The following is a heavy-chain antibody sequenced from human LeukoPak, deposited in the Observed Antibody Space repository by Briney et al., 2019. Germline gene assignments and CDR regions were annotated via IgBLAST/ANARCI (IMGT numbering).Heavy chain of an antibody. V-gene: IGHV3-23*01. CDR2: ISGSGGST. CDR3: ARDRRDTAMVTYFDY. J-gene: IGHJ4*02. Sequence: PGGSLRLSCAASGFTFSSYAMGWVRQAPGKGLEWVSAISGSGGSTYYADSVKGRFTVSRDNSKNTLYLQMNSLRAEDTAVYYCARDRRDTAMVTYFDYWGQGTLVTVSS. D-gene: IGHD5-18*01. CDR1: GFTFSSYA.